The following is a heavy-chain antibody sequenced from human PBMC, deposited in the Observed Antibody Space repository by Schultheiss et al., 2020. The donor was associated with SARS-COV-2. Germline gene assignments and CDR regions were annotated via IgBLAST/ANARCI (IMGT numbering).Heavy chain of an antibody. Sequence: GGSLRLSCKGSGYDFTTYWIGWVRQMPGKGLEWMGIIYPGDSDTRYSPSFQGQVTISADKSISTAYLQWSSLKASDTAIYYCARHGLRYFDWVRFDYWGQGTLVTVSS. J-gene: IGHJ4*02. CDR2: IYPGDSDT. CDR3: ARHGLRYFDWVRFDY. V-gene: IGHV5-51*01. CDR1: GYDFTTYW. D-gene: IGHD3-9*01.